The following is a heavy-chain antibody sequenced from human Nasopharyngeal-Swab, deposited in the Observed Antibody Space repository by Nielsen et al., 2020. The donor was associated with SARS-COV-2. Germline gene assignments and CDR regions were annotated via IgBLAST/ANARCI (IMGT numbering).Heavy chain of an antibody. D-gene: IGHD3-9*01. Sequence: GESLKISCAASGFTVSSNYMSWVRQAPGKGLEWVSVIYSGGSTYYADSVKGRFTISRDNSKNTLYLQMNSLRAEDTAVYYCAKSLGQLLEWFTYDILTGYYSDAFDIWGQGTMVTVSS. CDR3: AKSLGQLLEWFTYDILTGYYSDAFDI. J-gene: IGHJ3*02. CDR2: IYSGGST. V-gene: IGHV3-53*01. CDR1: GFTVSSNY.